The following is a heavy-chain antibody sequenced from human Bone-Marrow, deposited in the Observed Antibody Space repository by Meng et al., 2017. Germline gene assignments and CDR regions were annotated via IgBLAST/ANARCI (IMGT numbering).Heavy chain of an antibody. CDR3: ARGVGSLDH. CDR2: IYTSGST. J-gene: IGHJ5*02. D-gene: IGHD5/OR15-5a*01. CDR1: GGSISSYF. Sequence: GSLRLSCTVSGGSISSYFWTWIRQPAGKGLEWIGRIYTSGSTNYNPSLKSRVTMSVDTSKNQFSLKLTSVTAADTAVCYCARGVGSLDHWGQGTLVTVSS. V-gene: IGHV4-4*07.